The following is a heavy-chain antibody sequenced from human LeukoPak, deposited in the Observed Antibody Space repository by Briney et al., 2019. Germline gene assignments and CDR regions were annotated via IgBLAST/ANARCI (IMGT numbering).Heavy chain of an antibody. D-gene: IGHD2-8*01. V-gene: IGHV1-69*04. CDR2: IIPILGIA. J-gene: IGHJ4*02. CDR3: APEVYGGQGLFDY. CDR1: GGTFSSYA. Sequence: ASVKVSCKASGGTFSSYAISWVRQAPGQGLEWMGRIIPILGIANYAQKFQGRVTITADKSTSTAYMELSSLRSEDTAVYYCAPEVYGGQGLFDYWGQGTLVTVSS.